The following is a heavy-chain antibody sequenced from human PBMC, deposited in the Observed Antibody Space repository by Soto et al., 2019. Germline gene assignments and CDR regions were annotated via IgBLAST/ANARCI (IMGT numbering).Heavy chain of an antibody. J-gene: IGHJ3*02. CDR1: GGSFSGYY. CDR2: INHSGST. D-gene: IGHD3-3*01. CDR3: ARGDSRLFRSITIFGVARAFDI. V-gene: IGHV4-34*01. Sequence: SETLSLTCAVYGGSFSGYYWSWIRQPPGNGLEWIGEINHSGSTNYNPSLKSRVTISVDTSKNQFSLKLSSVTAADTAVYYCARGDSRLFRSITIFGVARAFDIWGQGTMVTVSS.